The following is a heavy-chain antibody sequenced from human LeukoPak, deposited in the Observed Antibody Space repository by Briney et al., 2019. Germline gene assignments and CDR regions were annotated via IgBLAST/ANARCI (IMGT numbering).Heavy chain of an antibody. CDR2: ISGSGGST. CDR3: AKAAWNKWFDP. D-gene: IGHD1-1*01. CDR1: GFTFNNYA. J-gene: IGHJ5*02. V-gene: IGHV3-23*01. Sequence: GGSLRLSCAASGFTFNNYAMSWVRQAPGKGLEWVSAISGSGGSTYYADSVKGRFTVSRDNSKDTLYLQMNSLRAEDTAVYYCAKAAWNKWFDPWGQGTLVTVSS.